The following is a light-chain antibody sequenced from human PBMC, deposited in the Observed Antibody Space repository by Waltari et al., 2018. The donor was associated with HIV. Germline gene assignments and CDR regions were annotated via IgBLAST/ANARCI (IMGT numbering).Light chain of an antibody. CDR1: SSNIGRNS. CDR3: GTWDSSLSALV. V-gene: IGLV1-51*01. CDR2: DTG. J-gene: IGLJ2*01. Sequence: QSVLTQPPSVSAAPGQKVTISCSGSSSNIGRNSVFWYQQLPGTAPKLLIFDTGDLPSGITDRFSGSKSGTAATLGITGLQTGDEADYYCGTWDSSLSALVFGGGTKLTVL.